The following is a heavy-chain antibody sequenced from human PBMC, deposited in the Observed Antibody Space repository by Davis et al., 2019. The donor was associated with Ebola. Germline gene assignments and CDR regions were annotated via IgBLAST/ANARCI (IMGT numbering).Heavy chain of an antibody. Sequence: GESLKISCAASGFTFSSYGMHWVRQAPGKGLEWVAVIWYDGSNKYYADSVKGRFTISRDNSKNTLYLQMNSLRAEDTAVYYCARPTWNSLYYYYYGMDVWGQGTTVTVSS. CDR1: GFTFSSYG. J-gene: IGHJ6*02. CDR3: ARPTWNSLYYYYYGMDV. D-gene: IGHD1-1*01. V-gene: IGHV3-33*01. CDR2: IWYDGSNK.